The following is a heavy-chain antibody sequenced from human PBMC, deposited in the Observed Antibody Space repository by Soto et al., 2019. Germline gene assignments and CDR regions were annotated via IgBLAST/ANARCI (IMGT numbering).Heavy chain of an antibody. CDR1: GFTFDDYA. CDR3: AKGASTTVFAFNDY. CDR2: ISWNSGNL. J-gene: IGHJ4*02. V-gene: IGHV3-9*01. Sequence: EVQLLESGGGLVQPGRSLRRSCAASGFTFDDYAMHWVRQGPGKGLEWVSSISWNSGNLGYADSVKGRFTISRDNAKNSPYLQMNSLRGEDTALYYCAKGASTTVFAFNDYWCQGTLVTVSS. D-gene: IGHD4-17*01.